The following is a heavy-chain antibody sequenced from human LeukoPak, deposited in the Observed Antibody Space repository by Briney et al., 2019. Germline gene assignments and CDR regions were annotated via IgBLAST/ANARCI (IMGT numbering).Heavy chain of an antibody. V-gene: IGHV4-59*08. CDR3: ARGVGDRYSHFDY. D-gene: IGHD5-24*01. CDR2: IYYSGST. Sequence: SETLSLTCTVSGGSISSYYWSWIRQPPGKGLEWIGYIYYSGSTNYNPSLKSRVTISVDTSKNQFSLKLSSVTAADTAVYYCARGVGDRYSHFDYWDQGTLVTVS. J-gene: IGHJ4*02. CDR1: GGSISSYY.